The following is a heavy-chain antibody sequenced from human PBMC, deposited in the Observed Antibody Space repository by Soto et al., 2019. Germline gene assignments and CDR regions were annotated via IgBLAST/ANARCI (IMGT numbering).Heavy chain of an antibody. Sequence: QLQLQESGPGLVKPSETLSLTCTVSGGSISSSSYYWGWIRQSPGKGLERIGNIYYSGSTYYNPSLKSRVTISVDTSKNQFSLKLSSVTAADTAVYYCARRGGSSSFDYWGQGTLVTVSS. J-gene: IGHJ4*02. CDR1: GGSISSSSYY. CDR2: IYYSGST. V-gene: IGHV4-39*01. D-gene: IGHD1-26*01. CDR3: ARRGGSSSFDY.